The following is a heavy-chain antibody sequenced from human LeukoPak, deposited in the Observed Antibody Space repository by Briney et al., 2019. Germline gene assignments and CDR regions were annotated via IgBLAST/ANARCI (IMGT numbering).Heavy chain of an antibody. CDR2: MSGSGDKI. J-gene: IGHJ3*01. D-gene: IGHD2/OR15-2a*01. CDR3: AIGERFSDAFEL. CDR1: GFIFSSYV. Sequence: SGGSLRLSCAASGFIFSSYVMTWVRQAPGKGLEWVSGMSGSGDKIYYADSVTGRFTISRGNTKNTLYLQMNSLRADDTAVYYYAIGERFSDAFELWGQGTMVSVSS. V-gene: IGHV3-23*01.